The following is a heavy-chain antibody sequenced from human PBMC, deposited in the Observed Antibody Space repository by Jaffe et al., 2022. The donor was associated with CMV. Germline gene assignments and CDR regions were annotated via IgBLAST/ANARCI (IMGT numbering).Heavy chain of an antibody. Sequence: EVQLVQSGAEVKKPGESLKISCKGSGYSFTSYWIGWVRQMPGKGLEWMGIIYPGDSDTRYSPSFQGQVTISADKSISTAYLQWSSLKASDTAMYYCARTRPLYCSGGSCYSGAHYYYGMDVWGQGTTVTVSS. D-gene: IGHD2-15*01. CDR2: IYPGDSDT. CDR3: ARTRPLYCSGGSCYSGAHYYYGMDV. J-gene: IGHJ6*02. CDR1: GYSFTSYW. V-gene: IGHV5-51*01.